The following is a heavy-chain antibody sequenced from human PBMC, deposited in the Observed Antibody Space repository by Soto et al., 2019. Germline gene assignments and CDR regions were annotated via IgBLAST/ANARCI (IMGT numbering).Heavy chain of an antibody. D-gene: IGHD4-17*01. V-gene: IGHV3-48*01. CDR2: ISSSSSTI. Sequence: GGSLRLSCAASGFTFSSYSMNWVRQAPGKGLEWVSYISSSSSTIYYADSVKGRFTISRDNAKNSLYLQMNSLRAEDTAVYYCARDRPPRLRDEHDAFDIWGQGTMVTVSS. J-gene: IGHJ3*02. CDR3: ARDRPPRLRDEHDAFDI. CDR1: GFTFSSYS.